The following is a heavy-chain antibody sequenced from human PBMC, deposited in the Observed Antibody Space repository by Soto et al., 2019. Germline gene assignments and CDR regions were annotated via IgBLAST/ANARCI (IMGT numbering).Heavy chain of an antibody. Sequence: GGSLRLSCAASGFTFSSYGMHWVRQAPGKGLEWVAVISYDGSNKYYADSVKGRFTISRDNSKNTLYLQMNSLRAEDTAVYYCAKDLGDFWSGYYPSAYGMDVWGQGTTVTVSS. CDR1: GFTFSSYG. V-gene: IGHV3-30*18. D-gene: IGHD3-3*01. CDR3: AKDLGDFWSGYYPSAYGMDV. J-gene: IGHJ6*02. CDR2: ISYDGSNK.